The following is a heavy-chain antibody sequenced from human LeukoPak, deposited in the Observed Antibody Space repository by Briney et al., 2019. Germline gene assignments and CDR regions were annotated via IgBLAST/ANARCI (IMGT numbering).Heavy chain of an antibody. CDR2: ISAYNGNT. V-gene: IGHV1-18*01. D-gene: IGHD3-22*01. CDR1: GYTVTSYG. J-gene: IGHJ4*02. CDR3: ARDHRAGYYLYYFDY. Sequence: ASVKVPCMATGYTVTSYGIGWVRQAPGQGLEWMGWISAYNGNTNYAQKLQGRVTMTTDTSTSTAYMELRSLRSDDTAVYYSARDHRAGYYLYYFDYWGEGSLVTVSS.